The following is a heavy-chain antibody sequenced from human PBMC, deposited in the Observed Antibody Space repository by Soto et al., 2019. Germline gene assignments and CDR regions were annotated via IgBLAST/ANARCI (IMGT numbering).Heavy chain of an antibody. CDR2: ISGSGGST. D-gene: IGHD6-6*01. CDR1: GFTFSSYA. J-gene: IGHJ4*02. Sequence: GGSLRLACAASGFTFSSYAMSWVRQAPGKGLEWVSAISGSGGSTYYADSVKGRFTISRDNSKNTLYLQMNSLRAEDTAVYYCAKARSDSSSSPGYWGQGTLVTVSS. CDR3: AKARSDSSSSPGY. V-gene: IGHV3-23*01.